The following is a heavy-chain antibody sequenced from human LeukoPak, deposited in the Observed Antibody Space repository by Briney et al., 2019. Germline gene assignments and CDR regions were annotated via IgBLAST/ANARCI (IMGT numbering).Heavy chain of an antibody. Sequence: EXXSLTCTVSGGSISSSSYYWAWIRQRPGRGLEWIGSIYYSGRTFYNPALKTRLTISADSSTNQFSLKLSSVNAADTAVYYCARRDIGATIDYWGQGTLVTVSS. V-gene: IGHV4-39*01. CDR2: IYYSGRT. CDR1: GGSISSSSYY. D-gene: IGHD5-12*01. J-gene: IGHJ4*02. CDR3: ARRDIGATIDY.